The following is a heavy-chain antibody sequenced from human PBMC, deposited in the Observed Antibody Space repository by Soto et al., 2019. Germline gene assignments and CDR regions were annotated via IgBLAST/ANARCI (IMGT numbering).Heavy chain of an antibody. CDR2: IYYSGST. Sequence: PSETLSLTCTVSGGSISNYYWSWIRQPPGKGLEWIGYIYYSGSTNYNPSLKSRVTISVDTSKNQFSLKLSSVTAADTAVYYCARSPEFSWFDPWGQGTLVTVSS. CDR1: GGSISNYY. V-gene: IGHV4-59*01. J-gene: IGHJ5*02. CDR3: ARSPEFSWFDP.